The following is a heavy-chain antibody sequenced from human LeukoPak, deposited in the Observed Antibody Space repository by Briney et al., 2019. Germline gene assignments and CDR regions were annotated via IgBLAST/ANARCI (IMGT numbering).Heavy chain of an antibody. CDR1: GFTFSSYG. CDR2: IYSGGNT. V-gene: IGHV3-23*05. Sequence: PGGSLRLSCAASGFTFSSYGMSWVRQAPGKELEWVSFIYSGGNTHYSDSVEGRFTLSRDNSKNTLYLQMNSLRAEDTAIYYCARRAGEYSHPYDYWGQGTLVTVSS. J-gene: IGHJ4*02. CDR3: ARRAGEYSHPYDY. D-gene: IGHD2-15*01.